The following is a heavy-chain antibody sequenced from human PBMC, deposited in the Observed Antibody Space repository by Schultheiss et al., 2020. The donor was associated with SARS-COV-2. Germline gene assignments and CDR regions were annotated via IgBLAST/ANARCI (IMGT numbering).Heavy chain of an antibody. Sequence: SETLSLTCTVSGGSVSSGNYYWSWIRQPPGKGLEWIGSIYYSGTTYYNPSLKSRVTISVDTSKNQFSLKLSSVTAADTAVYYCARYMFPRRYWYFDLWGRGTLVTVSS. V-gene: IGHV4-39*07. CDR1: GGSVSSGNYY. J-gene: IGHJ2*01. CDR3: ARYMFPRRYWYFDL. CDR2: IYYSGTT. D-gene: IGHD3-10*02.